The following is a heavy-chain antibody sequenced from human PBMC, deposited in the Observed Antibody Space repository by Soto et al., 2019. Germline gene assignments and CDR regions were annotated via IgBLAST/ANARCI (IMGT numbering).Heavy chain of an antibody. J-gene: IGHJ4*02. D-gene: IGHD5-12*01. CDR1: GGSITTGGYY. Sequence: SETLSLTCTVSGGSITTGGYYWSWIRQHPGKGLEWIGYIYYSGTTYYNPSLKSRVTISVDTSENQFSLKLRSVTAADTAVYYCARDRGGYGRFDYWGQGTLVTVSS. CDR2: IYYSGTT. CDR3: ARDRGGYGRFDY. V-gene: IGHV4-31*03.